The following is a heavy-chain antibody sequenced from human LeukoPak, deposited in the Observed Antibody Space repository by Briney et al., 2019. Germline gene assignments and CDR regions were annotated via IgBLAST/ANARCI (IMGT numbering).Heavy chain of an antibody. CDR3: ARELATIFGVVTAPIYYYYGMDV. CDR2: MNPNSGNT. D-gene: IGHD3-3*01. Sequence: ASLRVSCTASGYTFTSYDINWVRQAPGQGLEWMAWMNPNSGNTDYAQKFQGRVTITRNTSISTAYMELSSLRSEDTAVYYCARELATIFGVVTAPIYYYYGMDVWGQGTTVTVSS. J-gene: IGHJ6*02. V-gene: IGHV1-8*01. CDR1: GYTFTSYD.